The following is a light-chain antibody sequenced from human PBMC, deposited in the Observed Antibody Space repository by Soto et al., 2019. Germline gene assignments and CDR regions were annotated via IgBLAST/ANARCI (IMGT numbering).Light chain of an antibody. CDR3: QQYNNWPT. V-gene: IGKV3-11*01. CDR2: SAS. J-gene: IGKJ3*01. Sequence: EIVLTQSPATLSLSPGERATLSCRASQSVRDDLVWYHQKPGQAPRVLIYSASNRATGIPARFSGSGSGTDFTLTISSLEPEDFAVYYCQQYNNWPTFGPGTKVDIK. CDR1: QSVRDD.